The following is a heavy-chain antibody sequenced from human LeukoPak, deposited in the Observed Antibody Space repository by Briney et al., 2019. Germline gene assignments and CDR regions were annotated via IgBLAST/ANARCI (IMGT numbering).Heavy chain of an antibody. CDR3: ARGGYYGSGNDFRSDP. D-gene: IGHD3-10*01. J-gene: IGHJ5*02. Sequence: SETLSFTCTVSGGSIISYYWSWIRQPPGKGLECIGYIHYTGSTNYNPSLKSRVTISVDTSKNQFSLKLSSVTAADTAIYYCARGGYYGSGNDFRSDPWGQGTLVTVSS. CDR2: IHYTGST. V-gene: IGHV4-59*01. CDR1: GGSIISYY.